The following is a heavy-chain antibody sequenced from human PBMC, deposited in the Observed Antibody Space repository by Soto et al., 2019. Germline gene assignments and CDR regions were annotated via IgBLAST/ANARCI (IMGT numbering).Heavy chain of an antibody. CDR1: GFSFSSFA. CDR2: XXXXGXXX. V-gene: IGHV3-23*01. J-gene: IGHJ6*04. CDR3: AKGVELDV. D-gene: IGHD1-26*01. Sequence: EVLLLESGGGLVQPGGSLRLSCEASGFSFSSFAMNWVRQAPGKGLEWXXAXXXXGXXXXYADSVKGRXTXSRXNSXXXXXXXXXXXXXXXXXXXXCAKGVELDVWGNGTTVTVSS.